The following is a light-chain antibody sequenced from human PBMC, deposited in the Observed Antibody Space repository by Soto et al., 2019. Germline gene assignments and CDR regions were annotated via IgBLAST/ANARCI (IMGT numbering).Light chain of an antibody. CDR3: QQYGSSLIT. Sequence: EGVLTQSPGTLSLSPGERATLSCRASQSVSSSYLAWYQQKPGQAPRLLIYGASTRATGIPDRFRASGSGTDFTLTISGLEPEDFAVYYCQQYGSSLITFGQGTRLEIK. V-gene: IGKV3-20*01. CDR2: GAS. CDR1: QSVSSSY. J-gene: IGKJ5*01.